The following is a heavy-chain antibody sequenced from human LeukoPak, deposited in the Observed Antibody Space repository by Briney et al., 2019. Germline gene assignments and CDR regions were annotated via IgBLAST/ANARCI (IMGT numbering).Heavy chain of an antibody. Sequence: TSETLSLTGTVSGGSISSYYWSWLRQPPGKGLEWIGYIYYSGSTNYNPSLKSRVTISVDTSKNQFSLKLSSVTAADTAVYYCARVPDQYSSSWYSPQYYYYMDVWGKGTTVTVSS. CDR2: IYYSGST. V-gene: IGHV4-59*01. CDR1: GGSISSYY. D-gene: IGHD6-13*01. CDR3: ARVPDQYSSSWYSPQYYYYMDV. J-gene: IGHJ6*03.